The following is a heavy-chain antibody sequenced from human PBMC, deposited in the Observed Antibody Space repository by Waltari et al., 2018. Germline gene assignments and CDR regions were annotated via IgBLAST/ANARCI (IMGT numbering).Heavy chain of an antibody. CDR1: GDTVTGYY. Sequence: QVQLVQSGAEVKKPGASVKVSCKASGDTVTGYYMHWVRQAPGTGLEWMGRINPNSGGTNYAQKFQGRVTMTRDTSISTAYMELSRLRSDDTAVYYCARLVYYDYIWGSYRPASFGYWGQGTLVTVSS. J-gene: IGHJ4*02. D-gene: IGHD3-16*02. CDR3: ARLVYYDYIWGSYRPASFGY. V-gene: IGHV1-2*06. CDR2: INPNSGGT.